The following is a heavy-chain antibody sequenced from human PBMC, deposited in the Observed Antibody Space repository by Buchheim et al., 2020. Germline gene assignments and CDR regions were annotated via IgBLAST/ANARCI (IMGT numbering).Heavy chain of an antibody. D-gene: IGHD3-22*01. CDR2: ISAYNGNT. Sequence: QVQLVQSGAEVKKPGASVKVSCKASGYTFTSYGISWVRQAPGQGLEWMGWISAYNGNTNYAQKLQGSVTMTTDKSTSTAHMELRSLRSDDTAVYYCARDPHKSYYYDSSGPYYMDVWGKGNT. J-gene: IGHJ6*03. CDR3: ARDPHKSYYYDSSGPYYMDV. CDR1: GYTFTSYG. V-gene: IGHV1-18*01.